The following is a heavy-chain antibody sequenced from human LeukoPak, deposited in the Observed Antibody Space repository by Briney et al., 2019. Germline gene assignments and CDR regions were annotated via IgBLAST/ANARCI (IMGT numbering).Heavy chain of an antibody. V-gene: IGHV3-30*18. D-gene: IGHD3-9*01. CDR3: AKSSPILRYFDWLSGMDY. J-gene: IGHJ4*02. Sequence: GGSLRLSCAASGFTFRSYGMHWVRQTPGKGLERAAVISFDGSDKYFADSVRGRFTISRDNSKNTLYLQMNSLRAEDTAVYYCAKSSPILRYFDWLSGMDYWGQGTLVTVSS. CDR1: GFTFRSYG. CDR2: ISFDGSDK.